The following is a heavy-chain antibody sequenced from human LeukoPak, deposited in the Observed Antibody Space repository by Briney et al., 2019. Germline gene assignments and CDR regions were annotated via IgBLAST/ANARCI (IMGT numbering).Heavy chain of an antibody. V-gene: IGHV4-34*01. CDR1: GGSFSGYY. CDR3: ARGLTLLWSFEAFDP. D-gene: IGHD2-21*01. Sequence: SETLSLTCAVYGGSFSGYYWSWIRQPPGKGLEWIGEINHSGSTNYNPSLKSRVTISVDTSKNQFSLKLSSVTAADTAVYYCARGLTLLWSFEAFDPWGQGTLVTVSS. J-gene: IGHJ5*02. CDR2: INHSGST.